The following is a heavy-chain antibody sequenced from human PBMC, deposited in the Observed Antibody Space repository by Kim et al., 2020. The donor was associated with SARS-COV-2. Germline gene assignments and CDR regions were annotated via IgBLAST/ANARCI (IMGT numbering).Heavy chain of an antibody. D-gene: IGHD6-6*01. CDR1: GFTFSSYE. V-gene: IGHV3-48*03. CDR2: ISSSGSTI. Sequence: GGSLRLSCAASGFTFSSYEMNWVRQAPGKGLEWVSYISSSGSTIYYADSVKGRFTISRDNAKNSLYLQMNSLRAEDTAVYYCARGSKLVPLGYWGQGTLVTVSS. CDR3: ARGSKLVPLGY. J-gene: IGHJ4*02.